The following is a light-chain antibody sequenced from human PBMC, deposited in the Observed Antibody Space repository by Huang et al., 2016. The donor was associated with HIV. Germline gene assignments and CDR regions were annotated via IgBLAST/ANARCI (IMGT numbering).Light chain of an antibody. Sequence: EIVLTQSPATLSVSPGERATLSCRASQSVSSNLGWYRQKPGQAPRLLIYGTSTRATDIPARFSGSGSATEFTLSISSLQSEDFAVYYCQQYNNWPYTFGQGTKLEIK. V-gene: IGKV3D-15*01. CDR2: GTS. CDR3: QQYNNWPYT. J-gene: IGKJ2*01. CDR1: QSVSSN.